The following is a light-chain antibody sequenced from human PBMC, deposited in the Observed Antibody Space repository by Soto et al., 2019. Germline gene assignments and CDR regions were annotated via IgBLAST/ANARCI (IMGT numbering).Light chain of an antibody. CDR3: QVWDSSSDHVV. Sequence: SSELTQPPSVSVAPGQRARITCGGNNIGSKSVHWCQQKPGQAPVLVVYDDSDRPSGIPERFSGSNSGNTAALTISRVEAGDEADYYCQVWDSSSDHVVFGGGTKVTVL. CDR1: NIGSKS. V-gene: IGLV3-21*02. J-gene: IGLJ2*01. CDR2: DDS.